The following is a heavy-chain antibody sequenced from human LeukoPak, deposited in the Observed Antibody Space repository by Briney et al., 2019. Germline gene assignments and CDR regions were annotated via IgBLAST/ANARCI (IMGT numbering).Heavy chain of an antibody. CDR1: GFTVSSNY. CDR2: IYSGGST. J-gene: IGHJ6*02. CDR3: ARDGTYYDFWSGYYKYYYYGMDV. V-gene: IGHV3-66*01. D-gene: IGHD3-3*01. Sequence: GGSLRLSCAASGFTVSSNYMSWVRQAPGKGLEWVSVIYSGGSTYYADSVKGRFTISRDNSKSTLYLQMNSLRAEDTAVYYCARDGTYYDFWSGYYKYYYYGMDVWGQGTTVTVSS.